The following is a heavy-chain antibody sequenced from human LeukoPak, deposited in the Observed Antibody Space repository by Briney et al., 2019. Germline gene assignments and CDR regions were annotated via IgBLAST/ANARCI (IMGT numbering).Heavy chain of an antibody. D-gene: IGHD3-22*01. V-gene: IGHV4-34*01. CDR2: INHSGST. J-gene: IGHJ3*02. CDR1: GGSFSGYY. CDR3: ARDRAYYYDSSGYHGAFDI. Sequence: SETLSLTCAVYGGSFSGYYWSWIRQPPEKGLEWIGEINHSGSTNYNPPLKSRVTISVDTSKTQLSLKLNSVTAADTAVYYCARDRAYYYDSSGYHGAFDIWGQGTLVTVSS.